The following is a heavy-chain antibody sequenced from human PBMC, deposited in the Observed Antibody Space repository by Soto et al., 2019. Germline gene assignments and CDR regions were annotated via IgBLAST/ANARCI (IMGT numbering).Heavy chain of an antibody. V-gene: IGHV1-8*02. D-gene: IGHD6-13*01. CDR2: MNPINGAT. CDR3: GRGPSPRAPAGGTPYYYAMDV. Sequence: ASVKVSCKASGYDFTAYAINWVRQASGQGLEWMGWMNPINGATGSARRFQGRVSMTRNTATGTAYLELTSLRSDDSAVYYCGRGPSPRAPAGGTPYYYAMDVWGQGTTVTVSS. CDR1: GYDFTAYA. J-gene: IGHJ6*02.